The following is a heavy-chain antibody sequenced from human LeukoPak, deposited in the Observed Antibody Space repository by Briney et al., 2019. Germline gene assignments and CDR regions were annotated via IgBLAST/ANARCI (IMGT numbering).Heavy chain of an antibody. CDR1: GGTFSSYT. D-gene: IGHD3-3*01. CDR2: IIPILGIA. J-gene: IGHJ6*02. Sequence: SVKVSCKASGGTFSSYTISWVRQAPGQGLEWMGRIIPILGIANYAQKFQGRVTITADKSTSTAYMELSSLRSEDTAVYYCARVRVPCYYGMDVWGQGTTVTVSS. CDR3: ARVRVPCYYGMDV. V-gene: IGHV1-69*02.